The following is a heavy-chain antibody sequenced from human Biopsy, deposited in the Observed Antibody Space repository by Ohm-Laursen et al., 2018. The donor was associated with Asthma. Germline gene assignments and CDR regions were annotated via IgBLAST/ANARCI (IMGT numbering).Heavy chain of an antibody. D-gene: IGHD7-27*01. Sequence: TLSLTCTVSGGSMSSSSYYWGWIRQPPGKGLEWMGSISYTGSAYHNPSLKSRVTISVNTSKNHSSQKLSSVTAADTAVYYCARHWDWGSFFDYWGQGTPVTVSS. CDR3: ARHWDWGSFFDY. CDR2: ISYTGSA. J-gene: IGHJ4*02. CDR1: GGSMSSSSYY. V-gene: IGHV4-39*01.